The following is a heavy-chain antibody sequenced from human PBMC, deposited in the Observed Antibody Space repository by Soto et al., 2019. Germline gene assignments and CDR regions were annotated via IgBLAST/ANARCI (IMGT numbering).Heavy chain of an antibody. D-gene: IGHD3-16*01. Sequence: EVQLVESGGGLVKPGGSLRLSCAASGFTFSIYSMNWVRQAPGKGLEWVSSISSRSSYIYYADSVKGRFTISRDNAKNSLYMQMNRLGAEDTAVYYWARGDVGDYYGMDVWGQGTTVTVSS. CDR2: ISSRSSYI. J-gene: IGHJ6*02. CDR3: ARGDVGDYYGMDV. V-gene: IGHV3-21*01. CDR1: GFTFSIYS.